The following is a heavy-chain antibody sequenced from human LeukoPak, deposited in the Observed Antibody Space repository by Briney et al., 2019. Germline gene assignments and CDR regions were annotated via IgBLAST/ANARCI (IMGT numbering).Heavy chain of an antibody. Sequence: GGSLRLSCAASGFTLDDYGMSWVRQAPGKGLEWVSGINWNGGSTGYADSVKGRFTISRGNAKNSLYLQMNSLRAEDTALYYCARAPTAYSSGWYVDYWGQGTLVTVSS. CDR3: ARAPTAYSSGWYVDY. J-gene: IGHJ4*02. CDR1: GFTLDDYG. D-gene: IGHD6-19*01. CDR2: INWNGGST. V-gene: IGHV3-20*04.